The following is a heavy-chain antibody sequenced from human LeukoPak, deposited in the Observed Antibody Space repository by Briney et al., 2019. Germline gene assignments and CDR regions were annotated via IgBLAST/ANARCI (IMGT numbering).Heavy chain of an antibody. D-gene: IGHD6-6*01. CDR2: IYYSGST. CDR1: GGSISSGDYY. Sequence: SETLSLTCTVSGGSISSGDYYWSWIRQPPGKGLEWIGYIYYSGSTNYNPSLKSRVTISMDTSKNQFSLKLSSVTAADTAVYYCARYSSSSTFFDYWGQGTLVTVSS. J-gene: IGHJ4*02. V-gene: IGHV4-61*08. CDR3: ARYSSSSTFFDY.